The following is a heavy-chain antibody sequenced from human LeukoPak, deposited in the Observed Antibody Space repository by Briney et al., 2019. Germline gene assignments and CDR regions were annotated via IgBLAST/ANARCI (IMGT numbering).Heavy chain of an antibody. J-gene: IGHJ6*03. CDR2: ISSSGSTI. V-gene: IGHV3-11*01. CDR1: GFTFSDYY. CDR3: ARDRSRGYSGYDYYMDV. Sequence: GGSLRLSCAASGFTFSDYYMSWIRQAPGKGLEWVSYISSSGSTIYYADSVKGRFTISRDNAKNSLYLQMNSLRAEDTAVYYCARDRSRGYSGYDYYMDVWGKGTTVTISS. D-gene: IGHD5-12*01.